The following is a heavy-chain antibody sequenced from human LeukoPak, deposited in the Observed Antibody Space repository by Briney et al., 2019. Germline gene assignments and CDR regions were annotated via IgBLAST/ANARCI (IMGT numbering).Heavy chain of an antibody. D-gene: IGHD2-15*01. J-gene: IGHJ6*02. CDR2: IYVTGN. CDR1: GGSIGTYY. Sequence: PSETLSLTCTVSGGSIGTYYWSWVRQSPGKGLEWIGYIYVTGNRYNPYLQSRVTISVDTSRNQFFLKMSSVTAADTAVYYCAREDVVLVDAVRYYYYGMDVWGQGTTVTVSS. CDR3: AREDVVLVDAVRYYYYGMDV. V-gene: IGHV4-4*09.